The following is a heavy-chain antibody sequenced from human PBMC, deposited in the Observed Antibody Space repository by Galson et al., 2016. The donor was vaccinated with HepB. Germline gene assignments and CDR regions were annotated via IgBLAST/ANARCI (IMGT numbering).Heavy chain of an antibody. CDR1: GYIFTSHW. CDR2: IDPRDSYT. V-gene: IGHV5-10-1*01. CDR3: ARHWTAAGTSGDWFDP. Sequence: QSGAEVKKPGESLRISCKGSGYIFTSHWISWVRQMPGKGLEWMGRIDPRDSYTNYSPSFQGHVTFSADKSINTVYLEWSSLKASDTAIYYCARHWTAAGTSGDWFDPWGQGTLVTVSS. J-gene: IGHJ5*02. D-gene: IGHD6-13*01.